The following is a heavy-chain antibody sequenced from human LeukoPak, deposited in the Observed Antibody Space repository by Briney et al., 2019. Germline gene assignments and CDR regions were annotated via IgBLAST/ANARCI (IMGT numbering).Heavy chain of an antibody. CDR2: IIPIFGTA. J-gene: IGHJ4*02. D-gene: IGHD3-10*01. CDR3: ARDRDYYGSGSYYKSYFDY. CDR1: AGTFSSYA. V-gene: IGHV1-69*13. Sequence: SVKVSCKASAGTFSSYAISWVRQAPGQGLEWMGGIIPIFGTANYAQKFQGRVTITADESTSTAYMELSSLRSEDTAVYYCARDRDYYGSGSYYKSYFDYWGQGTLVTVSS.